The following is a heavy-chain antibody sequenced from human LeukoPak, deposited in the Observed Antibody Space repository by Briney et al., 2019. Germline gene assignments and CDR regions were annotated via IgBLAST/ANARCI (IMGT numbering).Heavy chain of an antibody. Sequence: ASVKVSCKASGYTFTGYYMHWVRQAPGQGLEWMGWISAYNGNTNYAQKLQGRVTMTTDTSTSTAYMELRSLRSDDTAVYYCARPLGQWLGDAFDIWGQGTMVTVSS. V-gene: IGHV1-18*04. CDR3: ARPLGQWLGDAFDI. CDR1: GYTFTGYY. CDR2: ISAYNGNT. J-gene: IGHJ3*02. D-gene: IGHD6-19*01.